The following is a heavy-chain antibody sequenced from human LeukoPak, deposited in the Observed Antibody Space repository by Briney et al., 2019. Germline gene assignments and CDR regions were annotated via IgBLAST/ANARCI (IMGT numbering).Heavy chain of an antibody. Sequence: PGRSLRLSCAAPGFTFSNYAMHWGRQAPGKGLEWVAVISYDGIYKYYADSVKGRFTISRDNSENTLYLQMNSLRDEDTTVYYCARARDQTYKSAYFQHWGQGTLVTVSS. J-gene: IGHJ1*01. CDR2: ISYDGIYK. CDR1: GFTFSNYA. V-gene: IGHV3-30-3*01. D-gene: IGHD1-14*01. CDR3: ARARDQTYKSAYFQH.